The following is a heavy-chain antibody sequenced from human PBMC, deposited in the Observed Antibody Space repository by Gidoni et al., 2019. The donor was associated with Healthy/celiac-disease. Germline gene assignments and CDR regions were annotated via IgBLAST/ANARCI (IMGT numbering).Heavy chain of an antibody. Sequence: QVQLVESGGGVVQPGRSLRLPCAASGFTFSSYGMHWVRQAPGKGLEWVAVIWYDGSNKYYADSVKGRFTISRDNSKNTLYLQMNSLRAEDTAVYYCARGFSDYDFGNFDYWGQGTLVTVSS. V-gene: IGHV3-33*01. CDR1: GFTFSSYG. CDR2: IWYDGSNK. D-gene: IGHD5-12*01. CDR3: ARGFSDYDFGNFDY. J-gene: IGHJ4*02.